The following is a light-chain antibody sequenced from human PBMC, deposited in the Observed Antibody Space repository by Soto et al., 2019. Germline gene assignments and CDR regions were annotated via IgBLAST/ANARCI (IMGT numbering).Light chain of an antibody. J-gene: IGLJ1*01. CDR1: SSDVGGYNS. Sequence: QSALTQPPSASGSPGQSVTISCTGTSSDVGGYNSVSWYQQHPGKAPKLMTYEVNKRPSGVSNRFSGSKSGNTASLTISGLQAEDEADYYCSSYTTSSTRVFGTGTKLTAL. CDR3: SSYTTSSTRV. V-gene: IGLV2-14*01. CDR2: EVN.